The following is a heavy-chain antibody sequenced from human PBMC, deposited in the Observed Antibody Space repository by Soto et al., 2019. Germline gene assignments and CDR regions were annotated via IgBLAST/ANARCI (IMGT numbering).Heavy chain of an antibody. CDR1: GYTFSNFW. Sequence: PGESLKISCQCSGYTFSNFWIGWVRQLPGQGLEWMGIIYPGDHETRYSPSFLGKVTISAETSINTAYLQWSSLEASDSAFYFCARSPRSSPYFDFWGQGAQVTVSS. CDR3: ARSPRSSPYFDF. V-gene: IGHV5-51*01. J-gene: IGHJ4*02. D-gene: IGHD6-13*01. CDR2: IYPGDHET.